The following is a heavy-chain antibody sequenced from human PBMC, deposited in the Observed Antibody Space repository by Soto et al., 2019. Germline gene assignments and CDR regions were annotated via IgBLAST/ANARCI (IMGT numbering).Heavy chain of an antibody. V-gene: IGHV4-59*08. CDR1: GGCISSYY. D-gene: IGHD1-20*01. CDR3: ARSGYNWNDIRFDS. CDR2: IYYSGNT. Sequence: SETLSLTCTVSGGCISSYYWSWIRQPPGKGLEWIGYIYYSGNTNYNPSLKSRVTISVDASKNQFSLKLSSVTAADTAVYYCARSGYNWNDIRFDSWAQGTLVNVSS. J-gene: IGHJ4*02.